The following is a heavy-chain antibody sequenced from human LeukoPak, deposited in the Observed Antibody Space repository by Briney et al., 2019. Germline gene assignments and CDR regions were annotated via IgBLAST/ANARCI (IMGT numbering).Heavy chain of an antibody. D-gene: IGHD3-22*01. V-gene: IGHV3-30*04. Sequence: GRSLRLSCAASGFTFSSYAMHWVRQAPGKGLEWVAVISYDGSNKYWADSVKGRFTISRDNSKNTLYLQMNSLRAEDTAVCYCAIDPGTLIVVVEMGFDYWGQGTLVTVSS. CDR2: ISYDGSNK. CDR3: AIDPGTLIVVVEMGFDY. CDR1: GFTFSSYA. J-gene: IGHJ4*02.